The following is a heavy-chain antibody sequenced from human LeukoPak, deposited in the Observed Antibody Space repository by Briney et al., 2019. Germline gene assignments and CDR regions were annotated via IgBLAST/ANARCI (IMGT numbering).Heavy chain of an antibody. J-gene: IGHJ4*02. CDR3: ARVRDDYFFDY. V-gene: IGHV4-31*03. CDR2: IHYIGNT. D-gene: IGHD3-3*01. Sequence: SETLSLTCTVSGDSISTSGYYWSWIRQHPGTDLEWIAYIHYIGNTYYNPSLESRVTMSVDTSSNQFSLNVASVTAADTAVYYCARVRDDYFFDYWGQGILVTVSS. CDR1: GDSISTSGYY.